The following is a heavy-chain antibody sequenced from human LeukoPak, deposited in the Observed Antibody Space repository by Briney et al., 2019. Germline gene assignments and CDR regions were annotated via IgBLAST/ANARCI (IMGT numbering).Heavy chain of an antibody. V-gene: IGHV1-46*01. J-gene: IGHJ1*01. Sequence: GASVKVSCKASGYTFTSYYIHWVRQAPGQGLEWMGIINPSGDSTNYAQKFQGRVTMTRDTSTSTVYMELSSLRSEDTAVYYCATPAVAGTAEYFQHWGQGTLVTVSS. D-gene: IGHD6-19*01. CDR1: GYTFTSYY. CDR3: ATPAVAGTAEYFQH. CDR2: INPSGDST.